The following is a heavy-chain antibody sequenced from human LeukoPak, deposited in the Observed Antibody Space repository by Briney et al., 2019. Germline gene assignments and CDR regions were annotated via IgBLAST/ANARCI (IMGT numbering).Heavy chain of an antibody. J-gene: IGHJ4*02. D-gene: IGHD3-10*01. CDR1: GFTFDDYG. V-gene: IGHV3-20*04. CDR2: INWNGGST. CDR3: ARGSYPYDFDY. Sequence: GGSLRLTCAASGFTFDDYGMSWVRQAPGKGLEWVSGINWNGGSTGYADSVKGRFTISRDNAKNSLYLQMNSLRAEDTALYYCARGSYPYDFDYWGQGTLVTVSS.